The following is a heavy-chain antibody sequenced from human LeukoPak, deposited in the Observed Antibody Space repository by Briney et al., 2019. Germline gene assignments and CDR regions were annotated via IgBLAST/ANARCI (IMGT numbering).Heavy chain of an antibody. CDR1: GDSISSFY. J-gene: IGHJ3*02. D-gene: IGHD1-14*01. V-gene: IGHV4-4*07. CDR3: ARNRPASDI. Sequence: SETLSLTCTVSGDSISSFYWSWIRQPAGKGLEWIGRIYSTGSTNYNPSLESRVTMSVDTSKNQFSLKLSSVTAADTAVYYCARNRPASDIWGQGTMVTVSS. CDR2: IYSTGST.